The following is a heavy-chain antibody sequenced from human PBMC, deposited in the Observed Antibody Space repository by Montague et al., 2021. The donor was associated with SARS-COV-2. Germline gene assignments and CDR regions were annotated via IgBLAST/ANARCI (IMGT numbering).Heavy chain of an antibody. Sequence: SLRLSCAASGFTFSSYGMHWVRQAPGKGLEWVAVIWYDGSNKYYADSVKGRFTISRDNSKNTLYLQMNSLRAEDTAVYYCARPREAISDAFDIWGQGTIVTVSS. J-gene: IGHJ3*02. CDR3: ARPREAISDAFDI. V-gene: IGHV3-33*01. CDR2: IWYDGSNK. CDR1: GFTFSSYG. D-gene: IGHD1-26*01.